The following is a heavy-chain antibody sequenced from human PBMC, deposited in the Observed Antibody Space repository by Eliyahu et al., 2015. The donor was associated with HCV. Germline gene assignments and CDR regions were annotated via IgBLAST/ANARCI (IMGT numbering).Heavy chain of an antibody. CDR1: GFSLNXSGVG. V-gene: IGHV2-5*02. CDR2: IYWDDDE. Sequence: QITLKESGPTLVKPTQTLTLTCTFSGFSLNXSGVGVGWIRQPPGKALEWLALIYWDDDERYSPSLKIRLTITKFSSRNQVVLTMTNVDPLDTATYFCSRGTLYYYARTGFWDIWGQGTLVTVSS. CDR3: SRGTLYYYARTGFWDI. D-gene: IGHD3-22*01. J-gene: IGHJ4*02.